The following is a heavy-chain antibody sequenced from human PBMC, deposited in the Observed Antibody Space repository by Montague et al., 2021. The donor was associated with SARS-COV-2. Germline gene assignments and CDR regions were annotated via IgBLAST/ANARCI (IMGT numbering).Heavy chain of an antibody. V-gene: IGHV4-4*07. D-gene: IGHD5-24*01. CDR3: ARDDSRDGNNFDY. CDR2: FYPSGST. J-gene: IGHJ4*02. Sequence: ETLSLTCNVSGGSMNLYYWTWVRQPAGKGLEWIGRFYPSGSTNFNPYLQSRVSMSVDMSKNQFSLILTSVTAEDTALYYCARDDSRDGNNFDYWGQEVLVTVSS. CDR1: GGSMNLYY.